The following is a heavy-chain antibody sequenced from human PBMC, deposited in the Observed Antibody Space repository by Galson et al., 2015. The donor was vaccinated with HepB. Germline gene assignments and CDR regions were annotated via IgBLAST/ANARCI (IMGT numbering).Heavy chain of an antibody. D-gene: IGHD6-6*01. CDR3: ARGIAARLKDARGYYGMDV. CDR2: IYYSGST. J-gene: IGHJ6*02. V-gene: IGHV4-59*01. Sequence: LSLTCTVSGGSISSYYWSWIRQPPGKGLEWIGYIYYSGSTNYNPSLKSRVTISVDTSKNQFSLKLSSVTAADTAVYYCARGIAARLKDARGYYGMDVWGQGTTVTVSS. CDR1: GGSISSYY.